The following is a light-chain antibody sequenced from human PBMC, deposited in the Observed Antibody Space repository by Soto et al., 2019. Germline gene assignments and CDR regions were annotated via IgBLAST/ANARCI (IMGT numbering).Light chain of an antibody. Sequence: ENPLTQSPSTXCLPVGETAPRAWRASQSVRNYSAWYKQKHGKDTXLXXXDAYNRAPGIPERFSDTGSGKELTLTTSSRQSEAFGGYYCPQYNNGRQGTFGQGTQVEI. CDR1: QSVRNY. CDR2: DAY. J-gene: IGKJ1*01. CDR3: PQYNNGRQGT. V-gene: IGKV3-11*01.